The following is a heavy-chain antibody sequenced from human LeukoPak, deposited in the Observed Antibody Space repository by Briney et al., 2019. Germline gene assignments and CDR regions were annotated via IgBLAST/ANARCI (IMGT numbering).Heavy chain of an antibody. CDR2: VNADNSNT. V-gene: IGHV1-3*03. J-gene: IGHJ4*02. D-gene: IGHD3-22*01. CDR3: AVGDHYYDTRFDY. Sequence: ASVKVSCKASGFPFTSYAIHWVRQAPGQRLEWMGWVNADNSNTKYSQEFQGRVTITRDTSASTAYMDLNSLRSEDMAVYYCAVGDHYYDTRFDYWGQGTLVTVSS. CDR1: GFPFTSYA.